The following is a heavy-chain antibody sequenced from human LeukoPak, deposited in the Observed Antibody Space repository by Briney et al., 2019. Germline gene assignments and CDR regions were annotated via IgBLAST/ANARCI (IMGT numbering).Heavy chain of an antibody. CDR3: ARDLKRGYSSGRYSWGTGSSNDY. Sequence: ASVKVSCKASGYTFTSYGISWVRQAPGQGLEWMGWISAYNGNTNYAQKLQGRVTMTTDTSTSTAYMELRSLRSDDTAVYYCARDLKRGYSSGRYSWGTGSSNDYWGQGTLVTVSS. CDR1: GYTFTSYG. V-gene: IGHV1-18*01. D-gene: IGHD6-19*01. CDR2: ISAYNGNT. J-gene: IGHJ4*02.